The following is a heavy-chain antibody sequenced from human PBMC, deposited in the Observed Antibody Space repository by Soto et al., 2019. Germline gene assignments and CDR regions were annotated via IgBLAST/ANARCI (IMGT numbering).Heavy chain of an antibody. D-gene: IGHD6-13*01. J-gene: IGHJ4*02. CDR1: GGSISSSSYY. Sequence: SETLSLTCTVSGGSISSSSYYWGWIRQPPGKGLEWIGSIYYSGSTYYNPSLKSRVTISVDTSKNQFSLKLSSVTAADTAVYYCARRPRAGEAAAGTFDYWGQGTLVTVSS. CDR2: IYYSGST. V-gene: IGHV4-39*01. CDR3: ARRPRAGEAAAGTFDY.